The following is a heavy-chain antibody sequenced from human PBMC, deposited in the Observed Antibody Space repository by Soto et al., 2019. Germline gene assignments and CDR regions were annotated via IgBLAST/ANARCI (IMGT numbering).Heavy chain of an antibody. D-gene: IGHD2-2*01. V-gene: IGHV3-21*01. Sequence: KPGGSLRLSCAASGFTFSSYSMNWVRQAPGKGLEWVSSISSSSSYIYYADSVKGRFTISRDNAKNSLYLQMNSLRAEDTAVYYCARIDCSSTSCYGQHYYYYGMDVWGRGTTVTVSS. J-gene: IGHJ6*02. CDR2: ISSSSSYI. CDR3: ARIDCSSTSCYGQHYYYYGMDV. CDR1: GFTFSSYS.